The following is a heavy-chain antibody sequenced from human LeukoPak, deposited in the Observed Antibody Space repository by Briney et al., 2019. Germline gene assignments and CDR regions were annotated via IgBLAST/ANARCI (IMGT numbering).Heavy chain of an antibody. D-gene: IGHD4-17*01. Sequence: SETLSLTCTVSGGSISSYYWSWIRQPPGKGLEWIGYIYYSGSTNYNPSLKSRVTISVDTSKNRFSLKLRSVTAADTAVYYCARGFTVTTNDVFDMWGQGTMVTVSS. CDR2: IYYSGST. J-gene: IGHJ3*02. CDR1: GGSISSYY. CDR3: ARGFTVTTNDVFDM. V-gene: IGHV4-59*01.